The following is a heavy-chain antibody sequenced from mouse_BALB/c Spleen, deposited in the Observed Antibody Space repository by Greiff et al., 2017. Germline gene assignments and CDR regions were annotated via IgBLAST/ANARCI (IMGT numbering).Heavy chain of an antibody. D-gene: IGHD2-10*02. CDR3: ARERGEYGNYGAFMDY. CDR2: INPSSGYT. V-gene: IGHV1S26*01. CDR1: GYAFTNYL. J-gene: IGHJ4*01. Sequence: QVQLKESGAELVRPGTSVTVSCKASGYAFTNYLIEWVKQRPGQGLEWIGYINPSSGYTNYNQKFKDKATLTADKSSSTAYMQLSSLTSEDSAVYYCARERGEYGNYGAFMDYWGQGTSVTVSS.